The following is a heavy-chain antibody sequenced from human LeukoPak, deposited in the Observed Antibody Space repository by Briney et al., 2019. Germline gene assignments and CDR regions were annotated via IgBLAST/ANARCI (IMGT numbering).Heavy chain of an antibody. D-gene: IGHD3-22*01. V-gene: IGHV4-39*01. CDR1: GGSISSTSYY. J-gene: IGHJ4*02. CDR2: IYYSGST. Sequence: SETLSLTCTVSGGSISSTSYYWDWIRQPPGKGLEWIGSIYYSGSTYYNPSLKSRVTISVDTSKNQFSLKLSSVTAADTAVYYCAEAQYYYDSSGYYYLPFDYWGQGTLVTVSS. CDR3: AEAQYYYDSSGYYYLPFDY.